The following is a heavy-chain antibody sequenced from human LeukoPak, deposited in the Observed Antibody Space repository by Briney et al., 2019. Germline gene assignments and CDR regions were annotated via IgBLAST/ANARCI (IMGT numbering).Heavy chain of an antibody. CDR2: ISGSGGST. CDR1: GFTVSSNY. Sequence: GGSLRLSCAASGFTVSSNYMSWVRQAPGKGLEWVSAISGSGGSTYYADSVKGRFTISRDNSKKTLYLQMNSLRAEDTAVYYCAKGSGSGWYYYYYGMDVWGQGTTVTVSS. D-gene: IGHD6-19*01. CDR3: AKGSGSGWYYYYYGMDV. J-gene: IGHJ6*02. V-gene: IGHV3-23*01.